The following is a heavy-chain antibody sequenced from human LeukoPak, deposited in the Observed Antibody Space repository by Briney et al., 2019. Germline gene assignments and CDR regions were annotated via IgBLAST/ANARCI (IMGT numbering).Heavy chain of an antibody. J-gene: IGHJ4*02. V-gene: IGHV1-18*01. CDR1: GYTFTSYG. Sequence: ASVKVSCKASGYTFTSYGISWVRQAPGQGLEWMGWISAYNGNTNYAQKLQGRVTMTTDTSTSTAYMELRSLRSDDTAVYYCARDLPTYYYDSSGYYPGNHFDYWGQGTLVTVSS. CDR3: ARDLPTYYYDSSGYYPGNHFDY. D-gene: IGHD3-22*01. CDR2: ISAYNGNT.